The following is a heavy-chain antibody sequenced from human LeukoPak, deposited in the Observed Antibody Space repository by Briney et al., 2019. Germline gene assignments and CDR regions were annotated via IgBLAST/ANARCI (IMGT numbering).Heavy chain of an antibody. V-gene: IGHV4-39*01. D-gene: IGHD2-2*02. CDR2: IYYSGCT. Sequence: SETLSLTCTVSGGSISSSSYYWGWIRQPPGKGLEWIGSIYYSGCTYYNPSLKSRVTISVDTSKNQFSLKLSSVTAADTAVYYCARQIPRDAFDIWGQGTMVTVSS. J-gene: IGHJ3*02. CDR1: GGSISSSSYY. CDR3: ARQIPRDAFDI.